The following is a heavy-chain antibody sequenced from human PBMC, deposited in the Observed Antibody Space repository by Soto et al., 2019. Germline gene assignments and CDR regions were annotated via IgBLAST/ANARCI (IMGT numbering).Heavy chain of an antibody. CDR2: IYYSGST. D-gene: IGHD2-8*01. CDR1: SASIGSYSYY. Sequence: ETLSLTCTISSASIGSYSYYWAWIRQPPGKGLEWIGSIYYSGSTYYNPSLKSRVTISVDTSKNQFSLKLSSVTAADTAVYYCARQDIVLMVYANDYWGQGTLVTVS. CDR3: ARQDIVLMVYANDY. J-gene: IGHJ4*02. V-gene: IGHV4-39*01.